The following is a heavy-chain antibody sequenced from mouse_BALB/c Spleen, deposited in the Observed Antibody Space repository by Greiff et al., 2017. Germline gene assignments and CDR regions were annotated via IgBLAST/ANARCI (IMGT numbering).Heavy chain of an antibody. Sequence: VHLVESGPGLVQPSQSLSITCTASGFSLTSYGVHWVRQSPGKGLEWLGVIWSGGSTYYNAAFISRLSISKDNSKSHVFFKMNSLQANETAIYYGARKRDYRYDGGYYYAMDYWGQGTSVTVSS. CDR1: GFSLTSYG. D-gene: IGHD2-14*01. CDR3: ARKRDYRYDGGYYYAMDY. J-gene: IGHJ4*01. V-gene: IGHV2-2*02. CDR2: IWSGGST.